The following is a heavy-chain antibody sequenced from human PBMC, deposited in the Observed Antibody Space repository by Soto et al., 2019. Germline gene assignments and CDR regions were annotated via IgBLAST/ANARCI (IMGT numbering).Heavy chain of an antibody. J-gene: IGHJ1*01. Sequence: QVQLQESGPGLVKPSQTLSLTCTVSGGSISSGGYYWSWIRQHPGKGLEWIGYIYYSGSTYYNPSLKRRVTISVATSKNQFSLKLSSVTDADTAVYYCASINCSGGSCYSVRYFQHWGQGTLVTVSS. CDR1: GGSISSGGYY. V-gene: IGHV4-31*03. D-gene: IGHD2-15*01. CDR2: IYYSGST. CDR3: ASINCSGGSCYSVRYFQH.